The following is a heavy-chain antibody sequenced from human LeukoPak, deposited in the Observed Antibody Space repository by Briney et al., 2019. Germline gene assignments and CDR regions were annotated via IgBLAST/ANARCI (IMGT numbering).Heavy chain of an antibody. CDR3: AREMIAAAGTEAFDI. V-gene: IGHV4-61*01. Sequence: SETLSLTCTVSGGSISSSSYYWGWLRQPPGKGLEWFGYIFYSGSTNYNPSLKSRFTISVDTSKNQFSLKLSSVTAADTAVYYCAREMIAAAGTEAFDIWGQGTMVTVSS. J-gene: IGHJ3*02. CDR1: GGSISSSSYY. D-gene: IGHD6-13*01. CDR2: IFYSGST.